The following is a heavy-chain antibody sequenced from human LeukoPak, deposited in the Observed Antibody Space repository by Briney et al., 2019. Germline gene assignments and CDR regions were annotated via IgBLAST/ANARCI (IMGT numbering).Heavy chain of an antibody. D-gene: IGHD3-22*01. Sequence: GASVKVSCKASGGTFSSYAISWVRQAPGQGLEWMGGIIPIFGTANYAQKFQGRVTITADESTSTAYMELSSLRSEDTAVYYCARTAATYYYGSSGYRKDYWGQGTLVTVSS. J-gene: IGHJ4*02. V-gene: IGHV1-69*13. CDR1: GGTFSSYA. CDR2: IIPIFGTA. CDR3: ARTAATYYYGSSGYRKDY.